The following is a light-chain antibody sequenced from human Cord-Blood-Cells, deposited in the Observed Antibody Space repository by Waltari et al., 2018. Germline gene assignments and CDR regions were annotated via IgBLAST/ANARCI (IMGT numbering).Light chain of an antibody. CDR1: QSISTW. V-gene: IGKV1-5*03. CDR2: KAS. CDR3: QQYNSYSPYS. Sequence: DLQMTKSPSTLSASVGDRVTITCRASQSISTWWAWYQQKPGKAPKLLIYKASSLESGVPSRFSGSGSGTEFTLTISSLQPDDFATYYCQQYNSYSPYSFGQGTKLEIK. J-gene: IGKJ2*03.